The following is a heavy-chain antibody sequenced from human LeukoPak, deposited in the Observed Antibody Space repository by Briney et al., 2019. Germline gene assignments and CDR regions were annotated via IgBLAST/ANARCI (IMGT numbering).Heavy chain of an antibody. Sequence: GGSLRLSCADSGFTSTFYAMSWVRQAPGKGLELVSGISGSGVNTYYADCVEGRFTISIDNSKNTLYLQMNSLRAEDTAVYYCAKGPYYEVRYEYHQQWGQGTLVTVSS. V-gene: IGHV3-23*01. CDR3: AKGPYYEVRYEYHQQ. CDR1: GFTSTFYA. J-gene: IGHJ1*01. D-gene: IGHD1-26*01. CDR2: ISGSGVNT.